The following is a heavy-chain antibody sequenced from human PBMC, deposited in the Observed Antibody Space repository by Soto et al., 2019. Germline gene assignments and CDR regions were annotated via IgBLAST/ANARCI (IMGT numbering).Heavy chain of an antibody. D-gene: IGHD3-16*02. Sequence: GGSLRLSCAASGFIFSSYAMSWVRQAPGKGLEWVSAISGSGGSTYYADSVKGRFTISRDNSKNTLYLQMNSLRAEDTAVYYCAKDGVMITFGGVIVPSAYFDYWGQGTLVTVSS. CDR1: GFIFSSYA. J-gene: IGHJ4*02. CDR2: ISGSGGST. V-gene: IGHV3-23*01. CDR3: AKDGVMITFGGVIVPSAYFDY.